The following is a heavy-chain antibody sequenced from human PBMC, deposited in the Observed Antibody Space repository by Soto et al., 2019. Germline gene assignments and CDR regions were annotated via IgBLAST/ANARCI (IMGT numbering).Heavy chain of an antibody. D-gene: IGHD3-22*01. CDR3: ARGDATKIVVTTYYAMDV. CDR1: GGSLSNFG. Sequence: QVQLVQSGAEVKQPGSSVKVSCTASGGSLSNFGISWVRQAPGQGLEWMGAIIPVFGTPNYAQKFQDRVTINADESTTTVYMEVRSLTSEDTAVYYCARGDATKIVVTTYYAMDVWGQGTRVTVSS. CDR2: IIPVFGTP. J-gene: IGHJ6*02. V-gene: IGHV1-69*12.